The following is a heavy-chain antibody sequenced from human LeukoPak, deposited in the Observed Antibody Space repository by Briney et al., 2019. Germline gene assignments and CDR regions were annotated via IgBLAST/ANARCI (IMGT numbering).Heavy chain of an antibody. CDR1: GYSISSGYY. CDR3: ATSITMVRGVINPFDY. D-gene: IGHD3-10*01. CDR2: IYHSGST. Sequence: SETLSLTCTVSGYSISSGYYWGWIRQPPGKGLEWIGSIYHSGSTYYNPSLKSRVTISVDTSKNQFSLKLSSVTAADTAVYYCATSITMVRGVINPFDYWGQGTLVTVPS. V-gene: IGHV4-38-2*02. J-gene: IGHJ4*02.